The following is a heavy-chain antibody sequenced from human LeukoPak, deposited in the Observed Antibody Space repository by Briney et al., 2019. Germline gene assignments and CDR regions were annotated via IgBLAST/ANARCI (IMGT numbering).Heavy chain of an antibody. CDR2: ISSSSSYI. D-gene: IGHD6-19*01. V-gene: IGHV3-21*01. Sequence: PGGSLRLSCAASGFTFSSYSMNWVRQAPGKGLEWVSSISSSSSYIYYADSVKGRFTISRDNAKNSLYLQRNSLRAEDTAVYYCARASHPAEFDYWGQGTLVTVSS. J-gene: IGHJ4*02. CDR3: ARASHPAEFDY. CDR1: GFTFSSYS.